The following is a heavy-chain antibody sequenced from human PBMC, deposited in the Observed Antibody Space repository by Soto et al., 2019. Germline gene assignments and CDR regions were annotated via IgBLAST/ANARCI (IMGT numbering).Heavy chain of an antibody. Sequence: SETLSLTCTVSGGSISSGGYYWSWIRQHPGKGLEWIGYIYYSGSTYYNPSLKSRVTISVDTSKNQFSLKLSSVTAADTAVYYCARANMIASRYYFDYWGQGTLVTVSS. V-gene: IGHV4-31*03. CDR3: ARANMIASRYYFDY. CDR1: GGSISSGGYY. J-gene: IGHJ4*02. D-gene: IGHD3-22*01. CDR2: IYYSGST.